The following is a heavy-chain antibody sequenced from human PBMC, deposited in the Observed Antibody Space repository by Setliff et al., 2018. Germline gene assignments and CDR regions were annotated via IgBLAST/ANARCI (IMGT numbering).Heavy chain of an antibody. CDR2: ISAYNGGT. CDR1: GFMFSTYG. D-gene: IGHD6-19*01. J-gene: IGHJ4*02. Sequence: VKVSCKTSGFMFSTYGLSWVRQAPGQGLEWMGWISAYNGGTNFPQTFQGRVTMTSDTSISTAYMELSRLRSDDTAVYYCAREVDLAVAATGYWGQGTLVTVSS. V-gene: IGHV1-18*01. CDR3: AREVDLAVAATGY.